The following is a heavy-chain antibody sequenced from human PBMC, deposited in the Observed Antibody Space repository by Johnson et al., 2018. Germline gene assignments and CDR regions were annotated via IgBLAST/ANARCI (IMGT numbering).Heavy chain of an antibody. CDR2: INRNGGST. CDR3: ARGYCSTTSCYIGFDP. CDR1: GFTFDDYG. J-gene: IGHJ5*02. Sequence: VQLVQSGGGLVQPGGSLRLSCAASGFTFDDYGMSWVRQAPGKGLEWVSGINRNGGSTGYADSVKGRFIISRDNAKNSLYLQMNRLRAEDTALYYCARGYCSTTSCYIGFDPWGQGTLVTVSS. V-gene: IGHV3-20*04. D-gene: IGHD2-2*02.